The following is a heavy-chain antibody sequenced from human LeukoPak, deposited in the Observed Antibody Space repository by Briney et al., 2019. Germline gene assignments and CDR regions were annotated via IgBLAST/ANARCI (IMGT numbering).Heavy chain of an antibody. CDR1: GLTFSTYG. CDR2: INQDGSEK. Sequence: PGGSLRLSCAASGLTFSTYGMHWVRQAPGKGPEWVANINQDGSEKNYVDSVKGRFTISRDNARNSLYLQMNSLRAEDTAVYYCARGRNWFDPWGQGTLVTVSS. J-gene: IGHJ5*02. CDR3: ARGRNWFDP. V-gene: IGHV3-7*01.